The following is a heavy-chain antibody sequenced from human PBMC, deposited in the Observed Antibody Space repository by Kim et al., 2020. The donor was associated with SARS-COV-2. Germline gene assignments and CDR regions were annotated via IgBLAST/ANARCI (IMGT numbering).Heavy chain of an antibody. J-gene: IGHJ4*02. V-gene: IGHV5-51*01. CDR1: GYSFTSYW. CDR3: ARIGWNDEFYFDY. D-gene: IGHD1-1*01. Sequence: GESLKISCKGSGYSFTSYWIGWVRQMPGKGLEWMGIIYPGDSDTRYSPSFQGQVTIPADKSISTAYLQWSSLKASDTALYYCARIGWNDEFYFDYWGQGTLVTVSS. CDR2: IYPGDSDT.